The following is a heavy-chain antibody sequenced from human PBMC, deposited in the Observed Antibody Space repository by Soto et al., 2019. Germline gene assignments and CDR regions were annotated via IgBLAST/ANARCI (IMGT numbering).Heavy chain of an antibody. J-gene: IGHJ3*02. Sequence: GESLKISCKGSGYSFTSYWIGWVRQMPGKGLEWMGIIYPGDSDTRYSPSFQGQVTISADKSISTAYLQWSSLKASDTAMYYCARTIREYSSSAGAFDIWGQGTMVTVSS. V-gene: IGHV5-51*01. D-gene: IGHD6-6*01. CDR3: ARTIREYSSSAGAFDI. CDR2: IYPGDSDT. CDR1: GYSFTSYW.